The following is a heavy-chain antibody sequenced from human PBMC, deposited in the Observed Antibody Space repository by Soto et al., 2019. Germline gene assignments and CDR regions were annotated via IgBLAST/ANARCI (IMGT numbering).Heavy chain of an antibody. J-gene: IGHJ4*02. V-gene: IGHV1-2*02. CDR3: ARMETSTSELDY. CDR1: GYSFTAYY. Sequence: ASVKVSCKASGYSFTAYYVHWVRQAPGQGLEWMGMINPTSGVTSYAQKFQGRVTMTRDTSTSTVYMELSSLTSEDTAVYYCARMETSTSELDYWGQGTLVTVSS. D-gene: IGHD6-6*01. CDR2: INPTSGVT.